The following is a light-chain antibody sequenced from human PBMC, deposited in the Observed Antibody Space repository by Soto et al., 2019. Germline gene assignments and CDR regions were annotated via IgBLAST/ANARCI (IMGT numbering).Light chain of an antibody. CDR1: TGAVTSSNY. V-gene: IGLV7-46*01. J-gene: IGLJ3*02. CDR3: LRSYRGTRV. CDR2: DAS. Sequence: QAVVTQEPSLTVSPGGTVTLTCGSSTGAVTSSNYAYWFQQKPGQAPRTLISDASNKPSWTPARFSGSLLGGKAALTLSGAQPEDEADYYCLRSYRGTRVFGGGTKLTVL.